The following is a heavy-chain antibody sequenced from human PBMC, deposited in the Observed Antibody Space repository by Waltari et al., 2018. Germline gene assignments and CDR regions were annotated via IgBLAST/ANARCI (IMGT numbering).Heavy chain of an antibody. V-gene: IGHV4-61*02. J-gene: IGHJ4*02. CDR1: GGSITSGSYY. D-gene: IGHD5-18*01. Sequence: QVQLQESGPGLVKPSQTLSLTCTVSGGSITSGSYYWSWIRQPAGKGLEWIGRIYTRGVPNYNPSLKILVTISVDPSKNQFSLKLSAVPAADTAVYYCARDVDTAMVIGDWGQGTLVTVSS. CDR3: ARDVDTAMVIGD. CDR2: IYTRGVP.